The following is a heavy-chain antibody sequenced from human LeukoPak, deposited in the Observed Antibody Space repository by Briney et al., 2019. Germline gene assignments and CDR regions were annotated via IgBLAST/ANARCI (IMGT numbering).Heavy chain of an antibody. Sequence: GGSLRLSCAASGFTFGSYSMNWVRQAPGKGLEWLSYISGTTGIIYYADSVKGRFTISRDNAKNSLYLQMNSLRAEDTAVYYCAREVADCGGDCSGGWFDPWGQGTLVTVSS. J-gene: IGHJ5*02. CDR1: GFTFGSYS. D-gene: IGHD2-21*02. CDR3: AREVADCGGDCSGGWFDP. V-gene: IGHV3-48*01. CDR2: ISGTTGII.